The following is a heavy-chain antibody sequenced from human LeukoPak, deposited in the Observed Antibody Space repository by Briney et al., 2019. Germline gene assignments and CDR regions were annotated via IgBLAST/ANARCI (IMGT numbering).Heavy chain of an antibody. CDR3: ARDGITGTTDFDY. V-gene: IGHV3-21*01. CDR1: GFTFSSYS. D-gene: IGHD1-20*01. J-gene: IGHJ4*02. CDR2: ISSSSSYI. Sequence: GGSLRLSCAASGFTFSSYSMTWVRQAPGKGLEWVSSISSSSSYIYYADSVKGRFTISRDNAGNSLYLQMNSLRAEDTAVYYCARDGITGTTDFDYWGQGTLVTVSS.